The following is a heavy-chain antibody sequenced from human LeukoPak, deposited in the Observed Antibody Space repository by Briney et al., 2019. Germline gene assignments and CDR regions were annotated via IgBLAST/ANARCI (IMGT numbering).Heavy chain of an antibody. CDR1: GFTVSNNH. J-gene: IGHJ4*02. CDR3: MGYGGNSF. V-gene: IGHV3-66*01. D-gene: IGHD4-23*01. CDR2: IDKVGGT. Sequence: GGSLRLSCVASGFTVSNNHVSWVRQAPGKGLEWVSLIDKVGGTYYADSVKGRFTISRDHSENTLYLQMNSLRAEDTALYYCMGYGGNSFWGQGTLVTVPS.